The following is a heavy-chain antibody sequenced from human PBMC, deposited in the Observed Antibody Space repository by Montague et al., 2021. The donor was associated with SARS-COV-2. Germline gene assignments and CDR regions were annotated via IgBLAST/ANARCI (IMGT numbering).Heavy chain of an antibody. Sequence: SETLSLTCTVSGGPISTYPWSWIRQPAGKALEWTGRIHSNGDTTXNPSLKSRVTMSVDTSKNQFSLKMTSVTAADTAMYYCARGSGHYYSPFDNWGQGNLVTVSS. CDR2: IHSNGDT. CDR3: ARGSGHYYSPFDN. J-gene: IGHJ4*02. V-gene: IGHV4-4*07. D-gene: IGHD2-15*01. CDR1: GGPISTYP.